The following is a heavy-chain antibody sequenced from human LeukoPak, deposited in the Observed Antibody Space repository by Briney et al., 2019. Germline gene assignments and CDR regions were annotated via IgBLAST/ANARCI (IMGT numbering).Heavy chain of an antibody. J-gene: IGHJ6*03. V-gene: IGHV1-69*06. CDR2: IIPIFGTA. CDR1: GGTFSSYA. Sequence: SVKVSCKASGGTFSSYAISWVRQAPGQGLEWMGGIIPIFGTANYAQKFQGRVTITADKSTSTAYMELSSLRSEDTAVYYCARIGVSSYYCYYMDVWGKGTTVTVSS. CDR3: ARIGVSSYYCYYMDV.